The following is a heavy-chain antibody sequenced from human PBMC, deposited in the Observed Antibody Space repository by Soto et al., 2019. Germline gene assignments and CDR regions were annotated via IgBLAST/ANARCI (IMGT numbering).Heavy chain of an antibody. V-gene: IGHV1-18*01. CDR1: GYTFTSYG. D-gene: IGHD5-18*01. CDR2: ISAYNGNT. Sequence: ASVKVSCKASGYTFTSYGISWVRQAPGQGLEWMGWISAYNGNTNYAQKLQGRVTMTTDTSTSTAYMELRSLRSDDTAVYYCARVAYDLLGGPGYSYGLYYLDYWGQGTLVTVSS. CDR3: ARVAYDLLGGPGYSYGLYYLDY. J-gene: IGHJ4*02.